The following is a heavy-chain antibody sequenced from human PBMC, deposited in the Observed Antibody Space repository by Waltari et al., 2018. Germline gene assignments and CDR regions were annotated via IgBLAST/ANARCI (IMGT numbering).Heavy chain of an antibody. CDR2: IYYSGST. J-gene: IGHJ4*01. D-gene: IGHD3-3*01. CDR1: GGSISSSSYY. V-gene: IGHV4-39*01. CDR3: ARLYYDFWSGYFDY. Sequence: QLQLQESGPGLVKPSETLSLTCTVSGGSISSSSYYWGWIRQPPGKGLEWIGSIYYSGSTYYNPSLKSRVTISVDTSKNQFTLKLSSVTAADTAVYYCARLYYDFWSGYFDYWGHGTLVTVSS.